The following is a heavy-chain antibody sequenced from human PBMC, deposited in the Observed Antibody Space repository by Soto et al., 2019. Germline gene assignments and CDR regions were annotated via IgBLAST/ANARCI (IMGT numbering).Heavy chain of an antibody. V-gene: IGHV4-38-2*02. CDR1: GYSISSGYY. D-gene: IGHD3-22*01. CDR2: IYHSGST. J-gene: IGHJ5*02. Sequence: SETLSLTCTVSGYSISSGYYWGWIRQPPGKGLEWIGSIYHSGSTYYNPSLKSRVTISVDTSKNQFSLKLSSVTAADTAVYYCARDRVTMIVVVIASGWFDPWGQGTLVTVSS. CDR3: ARDRVTMIVVVIASGWFDP.